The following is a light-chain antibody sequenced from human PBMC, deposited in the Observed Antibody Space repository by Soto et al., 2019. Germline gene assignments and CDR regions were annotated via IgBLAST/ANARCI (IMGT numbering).Light chain of an antibody. V-gene: IGLV1-40*01. CDR3: ESYDRWLCGYV. J-gene: IGLJ1*01. CDR2: GNH. Sequence: HSVLTPPPSVSVEPGQTVVISNSESSSNIGAPYDVNWYRQIPGTAPRLLIYGNHNRPSGVPERFSGSKSGTSATLAITGLQAEDEADYFCESYDRWLCGYVFGTGTEVTVL. CDR1: SSNIGAPYD.